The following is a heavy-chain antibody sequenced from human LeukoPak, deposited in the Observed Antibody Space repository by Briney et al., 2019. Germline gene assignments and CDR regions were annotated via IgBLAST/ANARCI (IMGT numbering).Heavy chain of an antibody. CDR1: GGTFSSAA. CDR2: IIPIFGTT. J-gene: IGHJ6*03. V-gene: IGHV1-69*13. D-gene: IGHD4-11*01. Sequence: GASVKVSCKASGGTFSSAAISWVRQAPGQGLEWMGGIIPIFGTTEYAQKFQGRVTITSDESTSTAYMELHTLTSDDTAVYFCARCGAGDYNNHHNPYYNYMDVWGKGTTVTV. CDR3: ARCGAGDYNNHHNPYYNYMDV.